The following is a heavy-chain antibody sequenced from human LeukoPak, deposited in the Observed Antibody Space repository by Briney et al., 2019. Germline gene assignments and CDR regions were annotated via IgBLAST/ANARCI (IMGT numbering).Heavy chain of an antibody. CDR1: GFTFSSYA. V-gene: IGHV3-23*01. Sequence: PGGSLRLSCAASGFTFSSYAMSWVRQAPGKGLEWVSAISGSGGSTYYADSVKGRFTISRDNSKNSLFLQMISLRAEDTARYFCARKYGSGPGRGFDVWGQGTMVTVSS. CDR3: ARKYGSGPGRGFDV. CDR2: ISGSGGST. J-gene: IGHJ3*01. D-gene: IGHD3-10*01.